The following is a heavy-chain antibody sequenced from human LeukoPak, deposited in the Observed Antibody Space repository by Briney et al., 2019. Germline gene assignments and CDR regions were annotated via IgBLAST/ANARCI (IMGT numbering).Heavy chain of an antibody. CDR1: GYTVTELS. CDR3: ATLAGYYFDY. D-gene: IGHD2-15*01. V-gene: IGHV1-24*01. Sequence: ASVKVSCTVSGYTVTELSMHWVRQAPGKGLEWMGGFDPEDGETIYAQKFQGRVTMTEDISTDTAYMELSSLRFEDTAVYYCATLAGYYFDYWGQGTLVTVSS. J-gene: IGHJ4*02. CDR2: FDPEDGET.